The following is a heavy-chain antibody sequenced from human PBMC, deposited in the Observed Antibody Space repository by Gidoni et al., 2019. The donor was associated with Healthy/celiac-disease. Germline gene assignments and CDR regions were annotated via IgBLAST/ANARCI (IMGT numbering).Heavy chain of an antibody. Sequence: EVQLVESGGGLVQPGGSLRLSCAASGFTFSSYWMHWVRQAPGKGLVWVSRINSDGSSTSYADSVKGRFTISRDNAKNTLYLQMNSLRAEDTAVNYCARDRDIVLMVYAGGNWFDPWGQGTLVTVSS. CDR1: GFTFSSYW. V-gene: IGHV3-74*01. CDR2: INSDGSST. CDR3: ARDRDIVLMVYAGGNWFDP. J-gene: IGHJ5*02. D-gene: IGHD2-8*01.